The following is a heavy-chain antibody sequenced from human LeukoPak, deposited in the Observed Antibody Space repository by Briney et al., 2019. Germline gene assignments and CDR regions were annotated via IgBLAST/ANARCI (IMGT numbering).Heavy chain of an antibody. CDR2: IIGNGGWA. Sequence: PGGSLRLSCAASGLTFSSYAMMWLRQAPGKGLEWVSAIIGNGGWALYADSVKGRFTISRDNSKNTLYLQMSSLRAEDTAVYYCAKDRPGSYKDWGQGILVTVSS. V-gene: IGHV3-23*01. CDR1: GLTFSSYA. D-gene: IGHD3-10*01. J-gene: IGHJ4*02. CDR3: AKDRPGSYKD.